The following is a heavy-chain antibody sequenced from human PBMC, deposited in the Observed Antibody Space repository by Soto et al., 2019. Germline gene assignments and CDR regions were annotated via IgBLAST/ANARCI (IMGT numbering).Heavy chain of an antibody. D-gene: IGHD4-4*01. CDR1: GGSFSGYH. V-gene: IGHV4-34*01. CDR3: ATFVGATTVTRGSPRDY. J-gene: IGHJ4*02. CDR2: INPSGSI. Sequence: VQLQQSGAGLLKPSETLSLTCAVYGGSFSGYHWSWFRQPPGKGLEWIGEINPSGSINYNPSLKSRVTIAVDTSKNQFSLNLSSVTAADTAVYYCATFVGATTVTRGSPRDYWGQGTLVTVSS.